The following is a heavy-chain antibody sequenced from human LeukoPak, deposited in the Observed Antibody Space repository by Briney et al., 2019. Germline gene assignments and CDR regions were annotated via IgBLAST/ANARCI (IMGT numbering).Heavy chain of an antibody. V-gene: IGHV3-21*01. CDR3: ASLGPGAHPLAY. J-gene: IGHJ4*02. CDR2: ISSSRSYI. D-gene: IGHD1-26*01. Sequence: GGSLTLSCAVSGITFSSYSMNWVRQAPGKGLEWVSSISSSRSYIYHADSVKGRFTISRDKAKNSLYLQMNSPRAEDTAVYYCASLGPGAHPLAYWGQGTLVTVSS. CDR1: GITFSSYS.